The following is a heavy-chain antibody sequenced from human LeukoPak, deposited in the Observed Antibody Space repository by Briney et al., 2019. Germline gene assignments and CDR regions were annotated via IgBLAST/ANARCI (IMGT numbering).Heavy chain of an antibody. J-gene: IGHJ4*02. D-gene: IGHD3-22*01. CDR2: IRSKGYGGAT. Sequence: GGSLRLSCTASGFTFGDYAMSWVRQAPGKGLEWVGFIRSKGYGGATEYAASVKGRFTISRDDSKSIAYLQMNSLKTEDTAVYYCTRVLYDSSGYRYYFDYWGQGTLVSVSS. CDR1: GFTFGDYA. CDR3: TRVLYDSSGYRYYFDY. V-gene: IGHV3-49*04.